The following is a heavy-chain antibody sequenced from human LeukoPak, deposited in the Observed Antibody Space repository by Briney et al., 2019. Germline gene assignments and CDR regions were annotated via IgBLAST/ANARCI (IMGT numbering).Heavy chain of an antibody. CDR1: GYTFTGYY. D-gene: IGHD1-14*01. V-gene: IGHV1-2*02. J-gene: IGHJ5*02. CDR3: ATDTITTAFDP. Sequence: GASVKVSCKASGYTFTGYYMHWVRQAPGQGLEWMGWINPNSGGTNYGQKFQGRVTMTRDTSISTAYMELSRLRSDDTAVYYCATDTITTAFDPWGRGTLVTVSS. CDR2: INPNSGGT.